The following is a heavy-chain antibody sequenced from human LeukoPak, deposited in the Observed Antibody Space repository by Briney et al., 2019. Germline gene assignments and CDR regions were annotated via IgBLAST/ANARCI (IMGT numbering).Heavy chain of an antibody. D-gene: IGHD5-12*01. CDR3: ARVKAGPDSGYAIDY. CDR2: IYYSGNT. V-gene: IGHV4-59*01. CDR1: GGSISSYY. J-gene: IGHJ4*02. Sequence: SETLSLTCTVSGGSISSYYWSWIRQPPGKGLEWIGYIYYSGNTNYNPSLKSRVTISVDTSKNQFSLKLSSVTAADTAVYYCARVKAGPDSGYAIDYWGQGTLVTVSS.